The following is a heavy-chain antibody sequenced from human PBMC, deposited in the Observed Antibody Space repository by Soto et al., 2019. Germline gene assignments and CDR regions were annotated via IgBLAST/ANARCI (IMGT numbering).Heavy chain of an antibody. CDR2: MYYSGNT. V-gene: IGHV4-61*01. CDR3: ATLDTPFAFDV. Sequence: SETLSLTCSVSGGSVSYNSYYWSWLRQPPGKGLEWIAYMYYSGNTNYNPSLKSRVTMAVDTSKRQFSLKLRSVTAADTAVYYCATLDTPFAFDVWGQGAMVTVS. J-gene: IGHJ3*01. D-gene: IGHD5-18*01. CDR1: GGSVSYNSYY.